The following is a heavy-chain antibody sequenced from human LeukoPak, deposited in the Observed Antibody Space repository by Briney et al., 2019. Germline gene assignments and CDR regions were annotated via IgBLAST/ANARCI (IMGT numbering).Heavy chain of an antibody. J-gene: IGHJ4*02. CDR2: INSDGITI. CDR3: ARDGGIVVVPAAI. V-gene: IGHV3-74*01. CDR1: GFTFSNYW. D-gene: IGHD2-2*01. Sequence: PGGSLRLSCAASGFTFSNYWIQWVRQVPGKGLMWVSRINSDGITITYADSVKGRFTISRDNAKSTVYLQMNSLTAEDTAVYYCARDGGIVVVPAAIWGQGTLVTVSS.